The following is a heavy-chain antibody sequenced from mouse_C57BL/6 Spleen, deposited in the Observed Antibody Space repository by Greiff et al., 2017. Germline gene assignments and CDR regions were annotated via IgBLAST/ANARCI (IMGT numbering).Heavy chain of an antibody. V-gene: IGHV5-17*01. Sequence: EVKLVESGGGLVKPGGSLKLSCAASGFTFSDYGMHWVRQAPEKGLEWVAYISSGSSTIYYADTVKGRFTISRDNAKNTLFLQLTSLRSEDTAMYYCARYYDYDVRAWLAYWGQGTLVTVSA. D-gene: IGHD2-4*01. CDR3: ARYYDYDVRAWLAY. CDR1: GFTFSDYG. J-gene: IGHJ3*01. CDR2: ISSGSSTI.